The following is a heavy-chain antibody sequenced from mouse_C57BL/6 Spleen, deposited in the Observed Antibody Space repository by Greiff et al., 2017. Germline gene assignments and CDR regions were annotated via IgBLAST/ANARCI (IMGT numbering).Heavy chain of an antibody. J-gene: IGHJ2*01. V-gene: IGHV5-16*01. CDR1: GFTFSDYY. CDR2: INYDGSST. Sequence: EVKLVESEGGLVQPGSSMKLSCTASGFTFSDYYMAWVRQVPEKGLEWVANINYDGSSTYYLDSLKSRFIISRDNAKNILYLQMSSLKSEDTATYYCARDISTAQANYFDYWGQGTTLTVS. D-gene: IGHD3-2*02. CDR3: ARDISTAQANYFDY.